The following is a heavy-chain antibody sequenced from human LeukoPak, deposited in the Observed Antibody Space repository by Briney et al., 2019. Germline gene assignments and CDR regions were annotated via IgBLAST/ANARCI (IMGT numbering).Heavy chain of an antibody. Sequence: SVKVSCKASGYTFTGYYMHWVRHAPGQGLEWMGWNNTYNGNTDYAQKLQGRVTVTTDTSTTTAYMELRSLRSDDTAVYYCARDFREYCSSASCYKFDYWGQGTLLTVSS. V-gene: IGHV1-18*04. CDR1: GYTFTGYY. CDR2: NNTYNGNT. D-gene: IGHD2-2*02. J-gene: IGHJ4*02. CDR3: ARDFREYCSSASCYKFDY.